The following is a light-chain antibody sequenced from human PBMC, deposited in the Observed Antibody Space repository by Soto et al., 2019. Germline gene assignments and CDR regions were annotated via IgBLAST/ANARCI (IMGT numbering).Light chain of an antibody. CDR3: QQYDSSPRT. V-gene: IGKV3-20*01. Sequence: EIVLSQSPGTLSLSPGESATLSCRASQSLNSSYFAWYQQIPGQAPRLLIYGTSNRATGIPDRFSGSGSGTDFTLTISRLEPEDFAVYYCQQYDSSPRTFGQGTKV. J-gene: IGKJ1*01. CDR1: QSLNSSY. CDR2: GTS.